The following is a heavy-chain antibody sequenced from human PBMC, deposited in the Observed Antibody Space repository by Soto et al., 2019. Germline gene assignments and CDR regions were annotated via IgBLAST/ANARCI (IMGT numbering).Heavy chain of an antibody. D-gene: IGHD6-13*01. J-gene: IGHJ5*02. V-gene: IGHV3-53*04. CDR2: IYSGGST. CDR3: ARASMTRGYSSSPWFDP. CDR1: GFTVSSNY. Sequence: EVPLVESGGGLVQPGGSLRLSCAASGFTVSSNYMSWVRQAPGKGLEWVSVIYSGGSTYYADSVKGRFTISRHNSKNTMYLKMNRLRAEDTAVYYGARASMTRGYSSSPWFDPWGQGTLVTVSS.